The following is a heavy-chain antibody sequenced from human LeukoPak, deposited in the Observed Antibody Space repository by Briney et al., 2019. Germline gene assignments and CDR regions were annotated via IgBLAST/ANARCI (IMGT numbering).Heavy chain of an antibody. CDR2: IYHSGST. J-gene: IGHJ6*03. CDR3: ARDDSGSYYAYYHYYMDV. CDR1: GYSISSGYY. D-gene: IGHD1-26*01. V-gene: IGHV4-38-2*02. Sequence: SETLSLTCTVSGYSISSGYYWGWIRQPPGKGLEWIGSIYHSGSTYYNPSLKSRVTISVDTSKNQFSLKLSSVTAADTAVYYCARDDSGSYYAYYHYYMDVWGKGTTVTVSS.